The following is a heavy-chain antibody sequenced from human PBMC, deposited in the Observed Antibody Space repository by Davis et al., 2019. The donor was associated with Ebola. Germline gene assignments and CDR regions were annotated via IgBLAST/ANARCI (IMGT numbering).Heavy chain of an antibody. CDR1: GFTFSDYY. Sequence: PGGSLRLSCAASGFTFSDYYMSWIRQAPGKGLEWVANIKQDGSEKYYVDSVKGRFTISRDNAKNSLYLQMNSLRAEDTAVYYCASGGRYCSSTSCYIDYWGQGTLVTVSS. D-gene: IGHD2-2*02. V-gene: IGHV3-7*03. J-gene: IGHJ4*02. CDR2: IKQDGSEK. CDR3: ASGGRYCSSTSCYIDY.